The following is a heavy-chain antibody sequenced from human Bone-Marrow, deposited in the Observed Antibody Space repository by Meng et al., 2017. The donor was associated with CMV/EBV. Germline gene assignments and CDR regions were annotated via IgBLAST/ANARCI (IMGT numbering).Heavy chain of an antibody. Sequence: GESLKISCAASGFTFSSYGMHWVRQAPGKGLEWVAVISYDGSNKYYADSVKGRFSISRDKSKNTLYLQMSSLRAEDTAMYYCARDENESLHYWGQGTLVTVSS. CDR1: GFTFSSYG. CDR2: ISYDGSNK. CDR3: ARDENESLHY. V-gene: IGHV3-30*19. J-gene: IGHJ4*02.